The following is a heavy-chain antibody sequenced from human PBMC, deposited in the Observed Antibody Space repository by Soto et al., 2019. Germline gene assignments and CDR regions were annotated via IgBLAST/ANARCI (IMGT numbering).Heavy chain of an antibody. CDR1: GFTFSSYW. Sequence: HPGGSLRLSCAASGFTFSSYWMHWVRQAPGKGLVWVSRINSDGSSTSYADSVKGRFTISRDNAKNTLYLQMNSLRAEDTAVYYCARRTATYYGMDVWGQGTTVTVSS. V-gene: IGHV3-74*01. CDR3: ARRTATYYGMDV. J-gene: IGHJ6*02. CDR2: INSDGSST.